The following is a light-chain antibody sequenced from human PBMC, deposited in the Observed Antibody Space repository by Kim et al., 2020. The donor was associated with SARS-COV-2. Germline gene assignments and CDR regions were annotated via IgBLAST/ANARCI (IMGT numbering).Light chain of an antibody. V-gene: IGLV6-57*02. CDR1: SGTMAGNC. CDR3: QSYDSSTWV. CDR2: EDN. J-gene: IGLJ3*02. Sequence: GYTVTLSLPGGSGTMAGNCVQWYKQRPGSAPTTVIYEDNRRPSGVPDRFSGSIDSTSNSASLTISGLRTEDEADYYCQSYDSSTWVFGGGTQLTVL.